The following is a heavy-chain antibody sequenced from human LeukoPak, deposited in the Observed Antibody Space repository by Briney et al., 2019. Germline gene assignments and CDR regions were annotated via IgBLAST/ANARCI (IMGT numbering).Heavy chain of an antibody. V-gene: IGHV5-51*01. Sequence: GESLKISCKGSGYSFTSYWIGWVRQMPGKGLEWMGIIYPGDSDTRYSPSFQGLVTISADKSISTAYLQWSSLKASDTAMYYCARVGYCSGGSCSVGAFDIWGQGTMVTVSS. CDR1: GYSFTSYW. D-gene: IGHD2-15*01. CDR2: IYPGDSDT. J-gene: IGHJ3*02. CDR3: ARVGYCSGGSCSVGAFDI.